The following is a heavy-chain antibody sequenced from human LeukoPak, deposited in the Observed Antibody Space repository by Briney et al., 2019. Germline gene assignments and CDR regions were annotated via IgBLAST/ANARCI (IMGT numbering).Heavy chain of an antibody. CDR3: ASPYGDYSDDAFDI. J-gene: IGHJ3*02. D-gene: IGHD4-17*01. Sequence: PSETLSLTCTVSGYSISSGYYWGWIRQPPGKGLEWIGSIYHSGSTSYNPSLKSRVTISVDTSKNQFSLKLSSVTAADTAVYYCASPYGDYSDDAFDIWGQGTMVTVSS. CDR1: GYSISSGYY. V-gene: IGHV4-38-2*02. CDR2: IYHSGST.